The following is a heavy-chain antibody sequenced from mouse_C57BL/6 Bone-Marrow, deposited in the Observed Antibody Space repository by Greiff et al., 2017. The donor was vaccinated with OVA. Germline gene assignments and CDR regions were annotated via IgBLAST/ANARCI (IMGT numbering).Heavy chain of an antibody. V-gene: IGHV5-12*01. CDR1: GFTFSDYY. CDR2: ISNGGGST. CDR3: ARLDGYSYFDY. D-gene: IGHD2-3*01. Sequence: EVHLVESGGGLVQPGGSLKLSCAASGFTFSDYYMYWVRQTPEKRLEWVAYISNGGGSTYYPDTVKGRFTISRDNAKNTLYLQMSRLKSEDTAMYYCARLDGYSYFDYWGQGTTLTVSS. J-gene: IGHJ2*01.